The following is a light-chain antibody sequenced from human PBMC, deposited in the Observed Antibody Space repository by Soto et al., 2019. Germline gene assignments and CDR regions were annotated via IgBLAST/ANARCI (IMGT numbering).Light chain of an antibody. CDR1: QSIDSW. V-gene: IGKV1-5*03. CDR2: KAS. CDR3: QPYNSYSRT. Sequence: DIQMTQSPSTLSASVGDRVTITCRASQSIDSWLAWYQHKPGKAPKLLIFKASTLETGVPSRFSDSGSETEFTLTISSLQPDDSATYYCQPYNSYSRTFGQGTKVEIK. J-gene: IGKJ1*01.